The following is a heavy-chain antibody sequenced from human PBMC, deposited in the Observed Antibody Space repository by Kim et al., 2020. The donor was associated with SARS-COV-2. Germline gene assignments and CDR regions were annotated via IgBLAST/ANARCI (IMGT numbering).Heavy chain of an antibody. CDR3: ARLPFGGVIIDY. J-gene: IGHJ4*02. V-gene: IGHV4-59*08. CDR2: GST. D-gene: IGHD3-16*01. Sequence: GSTNYNPSLKSRVTISVDTSKNQFSLKLSSVTAADTAVYYCARLPFGGVIIDYWGQGTLVTVSS.